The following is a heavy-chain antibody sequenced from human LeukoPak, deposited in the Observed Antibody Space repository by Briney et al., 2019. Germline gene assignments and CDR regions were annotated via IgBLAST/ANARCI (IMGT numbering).Heavy chain of an antibody. D-gene: IGHD3-10*01. CDR1: GYTFTNYY. CDR3: ARGDLLWFGELLYPFDY. CDR2: INPSGGST. V-gene: IGHV1-46*01. J-gene: IGHJ4*02. Sequence: ASVKVSCKASGYTFTNYYIHWVRQAPGQGLECMGIINPSGGSTSYAQKFQGRVTMTRDMSTSTVYVELSSLRSEDTAVYYCARGDLLWFGELLYPFDYWGQGTLVTVSS.